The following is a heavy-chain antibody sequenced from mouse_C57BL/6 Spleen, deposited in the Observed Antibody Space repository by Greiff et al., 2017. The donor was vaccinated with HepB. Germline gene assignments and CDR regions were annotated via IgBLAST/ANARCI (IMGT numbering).Heavy chain of an antibody. D-gene: IGHD1-1*01. Sequence: VQLQQSGPELVKPGASVKISCKASGYAFSSSWMNWVKQRPGKGLEWIGRLYPGDGDTNYNGKFKGKATLTADKSTSTSYMQLSSLTSEDSAVYFWARPPDYDGSSYCFDYWGQGTTLTVSS. J-gene: IGHJ2*01. CDR3: ARPPDYDGSSYCFDY. CDR1: GYAFSSSW. V-gene: IGHV1-82*01. CDR2: LYPGDGDT.